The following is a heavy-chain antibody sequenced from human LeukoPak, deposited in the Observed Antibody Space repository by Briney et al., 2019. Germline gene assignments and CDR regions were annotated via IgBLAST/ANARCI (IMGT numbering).Heavy chain of an antibody. CDR2: MSGSGGST. V-gene: IGHV3-23*01. J-gene: IGHJ4*02. Sequence: GGSLRLSCAASGFTFSIYAMSWVRQAPGKGLEWVSAMSGSGGSTYYADSVRGRFTISRDNAKNSLYLQMNSLRAEDTAVYYCAKGRTAVPGTIEFDYWGQGTLVTVSS. D-gene: IGHD6-19*01. CDR1: GFTFSIYA. CDR3: AKGRTAVPGTIEFDY.